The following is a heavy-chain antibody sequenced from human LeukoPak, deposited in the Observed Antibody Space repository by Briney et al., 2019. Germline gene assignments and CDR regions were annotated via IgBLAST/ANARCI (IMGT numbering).Heavy chain of an antibody. CDR3: AKDRDFWSGYYDFDY. CDR1: GFIFSSYA. V-gene: IGHV3-23*01. Sequence: GGSLRLSCAASGFIFSSYAMSWVRQAPGKGLEWVSTISGSGGSTYYADSVKGRFTISRDNSKNTVYLQMNSLRAEDTAVYYCAKDRDFWSGYYDFDYWGQGTLVTVSS. CDR2: ISGSGGST. D-gene: IGHD3-3*01. J-gene: IGHJ4*02.